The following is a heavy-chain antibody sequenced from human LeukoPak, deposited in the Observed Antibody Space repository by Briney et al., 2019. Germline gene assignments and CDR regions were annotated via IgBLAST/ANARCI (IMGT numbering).Heavy chain of an antibody. CDR2: IYYSGST. J-gene: IGHJ5*02. D-gene: IGHD1-26*01. CDR3: AGYEWELRDWFDP. V-gene: IGHV4-39*01. Sequence: SETLSLTCTVSGGSISSSSYYWGWIRQPPGKGLEWIGSIYYSGSTYYNPSLKSRVTISVDTSKNQFSLKLSSVTAADTAVYYCAGYEWELRDWFDPWGQGTLVTVSS. CDR1: GGSISSSSYY.